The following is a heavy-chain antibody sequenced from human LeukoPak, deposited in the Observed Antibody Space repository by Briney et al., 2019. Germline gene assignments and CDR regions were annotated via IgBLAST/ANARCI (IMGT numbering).Heavy chain of an antibody. CDR1: GFTFNYYS. Sequence: GGSLRLSCAASGFTFNYYSMHWVRQAPGKGLEWVSSISSSSSYIYYADSVKGRFTISRDNAKNSLYVQMNSLRAEDTAVYYCAKGYYGSGSSLPYGMDVWGQGTTVTVSS. V-gene: IGHV3-21*01. CDR3: AKGYYGSGSSLPYGMDV. D-gene: IGHD3-10*01. J-gene: IGHJ6*02. CDR2: ISSSSSYI.